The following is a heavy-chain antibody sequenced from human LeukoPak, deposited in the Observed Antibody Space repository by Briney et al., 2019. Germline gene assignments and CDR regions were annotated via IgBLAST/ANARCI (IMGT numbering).Heavy chain of an antibody. CDR3: AREAPAGEGSYSPPDFDY. Sequence: GGSLRLSCAASGFTFSDYYMSWIRQAPGKGLEWVSYISSSGSTTYYADSVKGRFTISRDNAKNSLYLQMNSLRAEDTAVYYCAREAPAGEGSYSPPDFDYWGQGTLVTVSS. D-gene: IGHD1-26*01. CDR1: GFTFSDYY. V-gene: IGHV3-11*01. CDR2: ISSSGSTT. J-gene: IGHJ4*02.